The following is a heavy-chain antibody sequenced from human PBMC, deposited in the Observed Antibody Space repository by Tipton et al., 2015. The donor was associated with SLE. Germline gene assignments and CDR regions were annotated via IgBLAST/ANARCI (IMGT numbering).Heavy chain of an antibody. Sequence: TLSLTCTVSGGSIRSYYWSWIRLTPGKGLEWIGYIYYRGSPYYRESTTYKPSLESRVTMSLDTPKNQFSLKLSSVTAADTAVYYCAKADGVVGGQVPYWYFDVWGRGTLVSVSS. J-gene: IGHJ2*01. CDR3: AKADGVVGGQVPYWYFDV. CDR2: IYYRGSPYYREST. V-gene: IGHV4-59*01. D-gene: IGHD1-26*01. CDR1: GGSIRSYY.